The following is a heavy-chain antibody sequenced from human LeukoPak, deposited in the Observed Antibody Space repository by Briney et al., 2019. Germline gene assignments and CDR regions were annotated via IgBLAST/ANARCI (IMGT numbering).Heavy chain of an antibody. CDR3: ARSGYGDFDY. V-gene: IGHV3-48*04. D-gene: IGHD5-12*01. Sequence: GVLRLSCAASGFTFSSYTMNWVRQAPGKGLEWVSYISSSSSTIYYADSVKGRFTISRDNAKNSLYLQMNSLRVDDTAVYYCARSGYGDFDYWGQGARVTVSS. CDR1: GFTFSSYT. CDR2: ISSSSSTI. J-gene: IGHJ4*02.